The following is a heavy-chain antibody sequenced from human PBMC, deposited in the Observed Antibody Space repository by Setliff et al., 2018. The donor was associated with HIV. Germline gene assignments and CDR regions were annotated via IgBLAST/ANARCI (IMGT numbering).Heavy chain of an antibody. CDR2: IYYSGNT. V-gene: IGHV4-31*03. CDR3: ARGRSATNDFDY. J-gene: IGHJ4*02. CDR1: GSSVRSGGYS. D-gene: IGHD1-26*01. Sequence: SETLSLTCTVSGSSVRSGGYSWNWIRQHPEKGLEWIGYIYYSGNTYYNPSLKSRITISGDTSKNQFYLSLSSATAADTAVYYCARGRSATNDFDYWGPGTLVTVSS.